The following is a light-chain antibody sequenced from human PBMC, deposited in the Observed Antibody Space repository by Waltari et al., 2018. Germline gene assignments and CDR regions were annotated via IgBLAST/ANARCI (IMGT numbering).Light chain of an antibody. CDR2: GAS. J-gene: IGKJ5*01. Sequence: EVVLTQSPGTLSLSPGERATLSCKASQSVSNSYLAWYQQKLGQAPRRLIYGASRRATGIPDRFSGGGSGTDFALTISRLEPEDFAVYYCQQYGSSPRTFGQGTRLEIK. V-gene: IGKV3-20*01. CDR3: QQYGSSPRT. CDR1: QSVSNSY.